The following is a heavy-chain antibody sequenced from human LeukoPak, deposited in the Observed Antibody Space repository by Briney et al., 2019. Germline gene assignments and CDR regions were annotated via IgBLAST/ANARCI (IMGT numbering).Heavy chain of an antibody. CDR1: GGSTNVDYNTDY. CDR2: IHASEIT. Sequence: SETLSLTCNVSGGSTNVDYNTDYWSWIRQPAGKGPEWIGRIHASEITSYNPSFRGRVTVSLDKSMNQVSLHLASVTAADTAVYYCARDLGINTGWYGFDSWGLGILVTVSS. J-gene: IGHJ4*02. V-gene: IGHV4-4*07. CDR3: ARDLGINTGWYGFDS. D-gene: IGHD6-19*01.